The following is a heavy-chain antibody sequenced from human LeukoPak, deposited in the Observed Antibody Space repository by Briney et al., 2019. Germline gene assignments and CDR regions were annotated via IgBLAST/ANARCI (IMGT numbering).Heavy chain of an antibody. V-gene: IGHV3-30-3*01. Sequence: GGSLRLSCAASGFTFSSYAMHWVRQAPGKGLEWVAVISYDGSNKYYADSVKGRFTISRDNAKNSLYLQMNSLRAEDTAVYYCARDAGGKSLDYWGQGTLVTVSS. D-gene: IGHD4-23*01. CDR1: GFTFSSYA. CDR3: ARDAGGKSLDY. CDR2: ISYDGSNK. J-gene: IGHJ4*02.